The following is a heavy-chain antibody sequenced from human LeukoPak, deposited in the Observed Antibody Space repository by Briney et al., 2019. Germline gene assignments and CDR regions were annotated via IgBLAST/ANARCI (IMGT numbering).Heavy chain of an antibody. V-gene: IGHV4-59*01. Sequence: PSETLSLTCTISGGSLSNYYWNWIRRPPGKGLEWIGYIYYSGSTNYNPSLKSRVTISVATSKNQFSLRLSSVTAADTAVYYCARMTSMTTSRGFFFDFWGQGTLVTVSS. J-gene: IGHJ4*02. CDR3: ARMTSMTTSRGFFFDF. CDR1: GGSLSNYY. D-gene: IGHD4-17*01. CDR2: IYYSGST.